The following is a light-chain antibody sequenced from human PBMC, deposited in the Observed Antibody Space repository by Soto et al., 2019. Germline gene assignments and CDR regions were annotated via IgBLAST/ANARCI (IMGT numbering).Light chain of an antibody. CDR3: SSYKSSSTLLYV. Sequence: SCLAHPGSMSASPGHTITISFTGTSSDVGGYNYVSWYQQHPGKAPKLMIYEVSNRPSGVSNRFSGSKSGNTASLTISGLQAEDEADYYCSSYKSSSTLLYVFGTGTKVTAL. J-gene: IGLJ1*01. CDR2: EVS. V-gene: IGLV2-14*01. CDR1: SSDVGGYNY.